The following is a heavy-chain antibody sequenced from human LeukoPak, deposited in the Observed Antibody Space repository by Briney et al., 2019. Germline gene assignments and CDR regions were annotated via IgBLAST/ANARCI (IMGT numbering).Heavy chain of an antibody. V-gene: IGHV3-23*01. Sequence: PGGSLRLSCAASGFTFSNYAMSWVRQAPGKGLEWLSAISGSGGITYYADSVKGRFTISRDNSKNTLYLQMNSLRAEDTAVYYCARIVATIHFDYWGQGTLVTVSS. CDR2: ISGSGGIT. J-gene: IGHJ4*02. D-gene: IGHD5-12*01. CDR3: ARIVATIHFDY. CDR1: GFTFSNYA.